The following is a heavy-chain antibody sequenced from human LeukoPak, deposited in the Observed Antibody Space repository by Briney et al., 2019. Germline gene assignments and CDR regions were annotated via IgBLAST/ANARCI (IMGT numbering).Heavy chain of an antibody. CDR2: IYYSGST. J-gene: IGHJ4*02. CDR1: GVSISRYY. Sequence: ASETLSLTCTVSGVSISRYYWSWIRQPPGKGLEWIGYIYYSGSTSYNPSLKSRVTISVDTSKNQFSLKLSSVTAADTAVYYCYGATTNEDYWGQGTLVTVSS. D-gene: IGHD5-12*01. CDR3: YGATTNEDY. V-gene: IGHV4-59*01.